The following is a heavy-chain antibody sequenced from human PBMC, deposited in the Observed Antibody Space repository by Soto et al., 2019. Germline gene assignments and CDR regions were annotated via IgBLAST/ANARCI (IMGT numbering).Heavy chain of an antibody. D-gene: IGHD4-17*01. CDR1: GFTFSNAW. V-gene: IGHV3-15*07. CDR2: IKSKTDGGTT. Sequence: GGSLRLSCAASGFTFSNAWMNWVRQAPGKGLEWVGRIKSKTDGGTTDYAAPVKGRFTISRDDSKNTLYLQMNSLKTEDTAVYYCTHCTLNGDYPFDYWGQGTLVTVSS. J-gene: IGHJ4*02. CDR3: THCTLNGDYPFDY.